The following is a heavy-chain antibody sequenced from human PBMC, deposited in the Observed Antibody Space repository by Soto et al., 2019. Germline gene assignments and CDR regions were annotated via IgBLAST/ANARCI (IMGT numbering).Heavy chain of an antibody. J-gene: IGHJ5*02. V-gene: IGHV2-5*02. Sequence: QITLKESGPTLVKPTQTLTLTCTFSGFSLNTNGVGVGWIRQPPGKALEWLALIYWDADKRYSPSLRNRLSIFTDASKNHVVIIMTNMDPVDTATYYCAYRQEDTSDLNCGWFDPWGQGSLVTVSS. D-gene: IGHD2-21*02. CDR1: GFSLNTNGVG. CDR2: IYWDADK. CDR3: AYRQEDTSDLNCGWFDP.